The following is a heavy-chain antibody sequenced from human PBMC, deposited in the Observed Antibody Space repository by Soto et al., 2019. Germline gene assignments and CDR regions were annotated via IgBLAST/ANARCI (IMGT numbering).Heavy chain of an antibody. CDR3: ARGFSCSSTSCYGSIQEDHYYYGMDV. CDR2: MNPNSGNT. CDR1: GYTFTSYD. J-gene: IGHJ6*02. Sequence: ASVKVSCKASGYTFTSYDINWVRQATGQGLEWMGWMNPNSGNTGYAQKFQGRVAMTRNTSISTAYMELSSLRSEDTAVYYCARGFSCSSTSCYGSIQEDHYYYGMDVWGQGTTVTVSS. V-gene: IGHV1-8*01. D-gene: IGHD2-2*01.